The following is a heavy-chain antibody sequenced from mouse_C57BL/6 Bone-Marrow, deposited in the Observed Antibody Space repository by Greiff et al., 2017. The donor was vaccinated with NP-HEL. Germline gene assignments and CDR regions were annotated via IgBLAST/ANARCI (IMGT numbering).Heavy chain of an antibody. CDR1: GYTFTSYW. Sequence: QVQLQQPGAELVKPGASVKLSCKASGYTFTSYWMHWVKQRPGQGLEWIGMIHPNSGSTNYNEKFKSKATLTVDKSSSTASMQLSSLTSEDAAVYYCARFRLGFDYWGQGTTLTVSA. CDR2: IHPNSGST. V-gene: IGHV1-64*01. J-gene: IGHJ2*01. D-gene: IGHD4-1*01. CDR3: ARFRLGFDY.